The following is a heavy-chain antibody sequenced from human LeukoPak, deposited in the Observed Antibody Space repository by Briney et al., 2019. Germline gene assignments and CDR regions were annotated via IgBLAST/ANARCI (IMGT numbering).Heavy chain of an antibody. Sequence: GASVKVSCKASGGTFSSYAISWVRQAPGQGLEWMGGIIPIFGTANYAQKFQGRVTITADESTSTAYMELSSLRSEDTAVYYCARVSDSSGWGGFDIWGQGTMVPVSS. D-gene: IGHD3-22*01. J-gene: IGHJ3*02. CDR3: ARVSDSSGWGGFDI. CDR2: IIPIFGTA. V-gene: IGHV1-69*13. CDR1: GGTFSSYA.